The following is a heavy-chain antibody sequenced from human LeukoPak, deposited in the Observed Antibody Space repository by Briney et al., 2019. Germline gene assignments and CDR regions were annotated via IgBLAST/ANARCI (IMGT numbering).Heavy chain of an antibody. Sequence: ASVKVSCKASGGTFSSYAISWVRQAPGQGLEWMGRINPNSGGTNYAQKFQGRVTMTRDTSISTAYMELSSLRSEDTAVYYCARSGYGGKTFDYWGQGTLVTVSS. J-gene: IGHJ4*02. CDR3: ARSGYGGKTFDY. D-gene: IGHD4-23*01. CDR1: GGTFSSYA. V-gene: IGHV1-2*02. CDR2: INPNSGGT.